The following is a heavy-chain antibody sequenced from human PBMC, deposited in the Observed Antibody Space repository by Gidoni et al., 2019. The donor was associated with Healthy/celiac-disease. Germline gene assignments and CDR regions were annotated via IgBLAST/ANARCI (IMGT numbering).Heavy chain of an antibody. CDR3: ARTMYYDILTGYSGDYFDY. D-gene: IGHD3-9*01. Sequence: EVQLVESGGGVVRPGGSLSLSCAAPGFPFDDYGLSWVRQAPGKGLEWVSSINWNGGSTGYADSVKGRFTISRDNAKNSLYLQMNSLRAEDTALYHCARTMYYDILTGYSGDYFDYWGQGTLVTVSS. V-gene: IGHV3-20*01. CDR1: GFPFDDYG. J-gene: IGHJ4*02. CDR2: INWNGGST.